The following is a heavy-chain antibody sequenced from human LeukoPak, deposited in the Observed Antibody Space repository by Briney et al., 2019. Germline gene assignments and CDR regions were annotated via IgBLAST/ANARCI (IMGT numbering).Heavy chain of an antibody. CDR1: GFTFSSYA. J-gene: IGHJ6*03. Sequence: GGSLRLSCAASGFTFSSYAMSWVRQAPGKGLEWVSAISGSGGSTYYADSVKGRFTISRDNSKNTLYLQMNSLRAEDTAVYYCAKGAAAAGTMYYYYMDVWGKGTTVTVSS. CDR3: AKGAAAAGTMYYYYMDV. D-gene: IGHD6-13*01. V-gene: IGHV3-23*01. CDR2: ISGSGGST.